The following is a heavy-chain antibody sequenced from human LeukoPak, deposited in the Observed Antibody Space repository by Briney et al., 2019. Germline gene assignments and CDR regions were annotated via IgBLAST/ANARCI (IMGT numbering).Heavy chain of an antibody. V-gene: IGHV3-11*04. J-gene: IGHJ4*02. D-gene: IGHD6-13*01. CDR3: ARSGGSVWYGMDY. CDR1: GFTFSDCY. Sequence: PGGSLRLSCAASGFTFSDCYMSWIRQAPGKGLEWVSYISSSGSTIYYGDSVKGRFTISRDNSKNTLYLQVTTLRVEDSAMYYCARSGGSVWYGMDYWGQGTLVTVSS. CDR2: ISSSGSTI.